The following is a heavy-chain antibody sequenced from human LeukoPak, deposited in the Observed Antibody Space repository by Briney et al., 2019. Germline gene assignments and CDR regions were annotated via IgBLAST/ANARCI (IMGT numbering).Heavy chain of an antibody. CDR3: VRLRGVGGMSAWFDP. CDR2: IYHSGTT. J-gene: IGHJ5*02. D-gene: IGHD3-16*01. Sequence: PSETLYLTCAVSGDSITSAYYWGWIRQPPGKGPDSIGSIYHSGTTSYNPSLKSRVSKSVDTSKNQFSLTLTSVTAADTAVYYCVRLRGVGGMSAWFDPWRQGTLVTVSS. V-gene: IGHV4-38-2*01. CDR1: GDSITSAYY.